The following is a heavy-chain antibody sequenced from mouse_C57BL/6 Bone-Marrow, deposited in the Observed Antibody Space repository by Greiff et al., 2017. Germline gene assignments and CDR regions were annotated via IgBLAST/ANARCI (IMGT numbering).Heavy chain of an antibody. CDR2: IHPNSGST. CDR1: GYTFTSYW. J-gene: IGHJ3*01. CDR3: ALYYGNPFAY. V-gene: IGHV1-64*01. Sequence: QVQLQQPGAELVKPGASVKLSCKASGYTFTSYWMHWVKQRPGPGLEWIGMIHPNSGSTNYNEKFKSKATLTVDKSSSTAYMQLSSLTSEDSAVYYCALYYGNPFAYWGQGTLVTVSA. D-gene: IGHD2-1*01.